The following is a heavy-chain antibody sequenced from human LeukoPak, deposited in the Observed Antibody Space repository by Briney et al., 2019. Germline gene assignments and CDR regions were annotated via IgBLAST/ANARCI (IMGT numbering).Heavy chain of an antibody. CDR1: GYTFTSYA. D-gene: IGHD3-22*01. Sequence: GASVRVSCKASGYTFTSYAMHRVRQAPGQRLEWMGWINAVNGNTKYSQKFQGRVTITRDTSASTAYMELSSLRSEDTAVYYCARDRVYYYDSSGYYHHDAFDIWGQGIMVTVSS. V-gene: IGHV1-3*01. CDR3: ARDRVYYYDSSGYYHHDAFDI. J-gene: IGHJ3*02. CDR2: INAVNGNT.